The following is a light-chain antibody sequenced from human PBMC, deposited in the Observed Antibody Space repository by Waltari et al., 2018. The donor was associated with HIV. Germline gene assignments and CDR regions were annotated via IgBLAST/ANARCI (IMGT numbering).Light chain of an antibody. J-gene: IGKJ1*01. CDR1: QSFGNN. V-gene: IGKV3-15*01. CDR2: GAS. CDR3: QQYNKWPPWT. Sequence: MSQSLSTLSVTLGDRSTLPCRAGQSFGNNLAWSQQKPGQAPRLLLYGASTRAPGIPARFSGSGSGTEFTLSISSLESEDSAVYYCQQYNKWPPWTFGQGTKVEIK.